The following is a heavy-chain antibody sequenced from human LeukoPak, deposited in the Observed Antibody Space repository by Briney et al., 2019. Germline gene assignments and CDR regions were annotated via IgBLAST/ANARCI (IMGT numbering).Heavy chain of an antibody. D-gene: IGHD3-10*01. CDR2: VSSNGTSK. V-gene: IGHV3-33*05. CDR1: GFILSRHD. Sequence: GGSLRLSCVVSGFILSRHDFHWVRQAPGKGLEWVGHVSSNGTSKYNGDSVKGRFTVSRDNSKNTLFLQMTSLRPEDTAVYYCARALYGEGSYPGFDSWGQGILVIVSS. J-gene: IGHJ5*01. CDR3: ARALYGEGSYPGFDS.